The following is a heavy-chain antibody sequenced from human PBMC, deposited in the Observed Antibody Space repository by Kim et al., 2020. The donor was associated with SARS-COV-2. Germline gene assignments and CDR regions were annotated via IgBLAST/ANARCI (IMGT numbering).Heavy chain of an antibody. CDR2: ISSSSGYT. V-gene: IGHV3-11*05. J-gene: IGHJ4*02. Sequence: GGSLRLSCAASGFTFSDYYMNWIRQAPGKGLEWVSYISSSSGYTNYADSVKGRFTISRDNAKNSLYLQMNSLRAEDTAVYYCARERHCSSTSCYPTYFDYWGQGTLVTVSS. CDR3: ARERHCSSTSCYPTYFDY. CDR1: GFTFSDYY. D-gene: IGHD2-2*01.